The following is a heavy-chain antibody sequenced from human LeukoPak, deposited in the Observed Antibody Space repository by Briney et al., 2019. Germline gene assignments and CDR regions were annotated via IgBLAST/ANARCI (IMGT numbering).Heavy chain of an antibody. V-gene: IGHV3-21*01. CDR1: GFTFSSYS. D-gene: IGHD5-24*01. CDR2: ISSSSSYI. J-gene: IGHJ4*02. CDR3: ARSGRAMATPGGDY. Sequence: GGSLRLSCAASGFTFSSYSMNWVRQAPGKGLEWVSSISSSSSYIYYADSVKGRFTISRDNAKNSLYLQMSSLRAEDTAVYYCARSGRAMATPGGDYWGQGTLVTVSS.